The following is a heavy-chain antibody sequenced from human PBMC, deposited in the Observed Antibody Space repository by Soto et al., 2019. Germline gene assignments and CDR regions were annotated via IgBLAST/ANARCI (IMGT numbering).Heavy chain of an antibody. CDR2: ISFDGKNR. Sequence: QVQLVESGGGVVQPGTSLRRSCAASGFIFSNYGMHWVRQAPGKGLEWVALISFDGKNRNYADSVKGRFTIYRDNPKNSLYLEMNSLRPEDTAFYYCAKRGGVVGGSEHPFFEYWGQGTLVTVSS. CDR1: GFIFSNYG. CDR3: AKRGGVVGGSEHPFFEY. V-gene: IGHV3-30*18. J-gene: IGHJ4*02. D-gene: IGHD2-15*01.